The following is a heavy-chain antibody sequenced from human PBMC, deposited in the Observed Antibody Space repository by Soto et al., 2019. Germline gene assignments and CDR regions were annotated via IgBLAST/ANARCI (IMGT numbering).Heavy chain of an antibody. CDR2: ISYDGSDK. CDR3: AKEVQRSHYSHGLDF. CDR1: GFTFSDYV. D-gene: IGHD3-10*01. V-gene: IGHV3-30*18. Sequence: GGSLRLSCAASGFTFSDYVMHWVRQAPGKGLEWVAVISYDGSDKYSADSVKGRFTISRDKSKNTLYLQMNSLRAEDTAVYYCAKEVQRSHYSHGLDFWGQGTTVPVPS. J-gene: IGHJ6*02.